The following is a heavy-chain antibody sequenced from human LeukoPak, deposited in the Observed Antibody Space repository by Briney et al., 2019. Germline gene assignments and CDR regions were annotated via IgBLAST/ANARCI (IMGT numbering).Heavy chain of an antibody. J-gene: IGHJ6*02. V-gene: IGHV3-9*01. CDR2: INWNGGGT. Sequence: GRSLRLSCAATGFTFKDYGMHWVRHPPGKGLEWVSSINWNGGGTDYADSVKGRFTISRDNAKNSPYLQLSSLRPEDTALYYCAKHMRATNTYSFFGLDVWGQGTTVTVSS. CDR3: AKHMRATNTYSFFGLDV. D-gene: IGHD1-26*01. CDR1: GFTFKDYG.